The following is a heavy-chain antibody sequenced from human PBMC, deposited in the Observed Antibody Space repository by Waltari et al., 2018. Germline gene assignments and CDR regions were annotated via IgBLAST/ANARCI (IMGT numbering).Heavy chain of an antibody. CDR1: GYTFTSYD. Sequence: QVQLVQSGAEVKKPGDSVKVSCKASGYTFTSYDINWVRQATGQGLEWMGWMNPNSGNTGYAQKFQGRVTMTRNTSISTAYMELSSLRSEDTAVYYCARANRIAAAGTWEVGYWGQGTLVTVSS. J-gene: IGHJ4*02. D-gene: IGHD6-13*01. V-gene: IGHV1-8*01. CDR2: MNPNSGNT. CDR3: ARANRIAAAGTWEVGY.